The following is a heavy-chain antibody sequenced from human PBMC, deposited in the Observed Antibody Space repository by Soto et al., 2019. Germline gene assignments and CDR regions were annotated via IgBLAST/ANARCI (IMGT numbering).Heavy chain of an antibody. CDR2: INAGNGNT. D-gene: IGHD1-26*01. V-gene: IGHV1-3*01. Sequence: ASVKVSCKASGYAFSDYAIQWLRQAPGQSLEWMGWINAGNGNTRYSQKFQRRVTITRDASATTAYMELRSLRSEDTAVYYCANAIWYRGNYYIDYWGQGTLVTVSS. J-gene: IGHJ4*02. CDR3: ANAIWYRGNYYIDY. CDR1: GYAFSDYA.